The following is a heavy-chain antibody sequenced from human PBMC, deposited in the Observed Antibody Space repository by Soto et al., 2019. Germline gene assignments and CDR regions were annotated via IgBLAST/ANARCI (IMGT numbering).Heavy chain of an antibody. J-gene: IGHJ4*02. V-gene: IGHV1-69*13. CDR1: GGTFSSYA. CDR2: IIPTFGTA. Sequence: SVKVSCKASGGTFSSYAISWVRQAPGQGLEWMGGIIPTFGTANYAQKFQGRVTITADESTSTAYMELSSLRSEDTAVYYCASVNVDTAMVADYWGQGTLVTVSS. CDR3: ASVNVDTAMVADY. D-gene: IGHD5-18*01.